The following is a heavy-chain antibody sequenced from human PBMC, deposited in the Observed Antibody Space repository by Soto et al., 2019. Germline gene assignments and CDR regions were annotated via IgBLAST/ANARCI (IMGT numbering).Heavy chain of an antibody. CDR1: GFTFSSYG. J-gene: IGHJ6*02. CDR2: ISYDGRKK. D-gene: IGHD3-22*01. V-gene: IGHV3-30*18. CDR3: ANDYYDSSVYYYVVYYGMVV. Sequence: GGSLRISCAASGFTFSSYGMHWVRQAPGKGLEWVAVISYDGRKKYYADSVKGRFTISRDNSKNTLYLQMNSLRAEDTAVYYCANDYYDSSVYYYVVYYGMVVWGHGTTVTVFS.